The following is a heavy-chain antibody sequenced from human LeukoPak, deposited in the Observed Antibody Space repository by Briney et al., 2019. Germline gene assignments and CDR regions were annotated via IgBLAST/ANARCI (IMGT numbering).Heavy chain of an antibody. D-gene: IGHD3-22*01. CDR2: ISGSGGST. Sequence: GGSLRLSCAASGFTFSSYAMSWVRQAPGKGLEWVSAISGSGGSTYYADSVKGRFTISRDNSKNTLYLQMNSLRAEDTAVYYCAKDRRYYYDSSGCYFDYWGQGTLVTVSS. V-gene: IGHV3-23*01. CDR3: AKDRRYYYDSSGCYFDY. J-gene: IGHJ4*02. CDR1: GFTFSSYA.